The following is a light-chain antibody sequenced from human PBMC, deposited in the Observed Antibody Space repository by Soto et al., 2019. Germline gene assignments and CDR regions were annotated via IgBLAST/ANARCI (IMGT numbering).Light chain of an antibody. V-gene: IGKV1-39*01. CDR3: QQSYSTPRT. J-gene: IGKJ4*01. Sequence: DIQMTQSPSSLSASVGDRVTITCRASQSISSYLNWYQQKPGKAPKLLIYAASSLPSGVPSRFSGSGSGTDFTLTISSLQPEDFANYYCQQSYSTPRTFGGGTKVEIK. CDR1: QSISSY. CDR2: AAS.